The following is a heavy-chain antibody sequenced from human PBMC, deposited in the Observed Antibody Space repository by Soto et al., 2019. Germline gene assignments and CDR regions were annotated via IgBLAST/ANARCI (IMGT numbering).Heavy chain of an antibody. J-gene: IGHJ3*02. V-gene: IGHV3-48*02. Sequence: GSLRLSCAASGFNFHTYTMTWVRQAPGKGLEWVSYISGTSETIFYADSVKGRFTISRDNAKNSLYLQLNSLRDEETAVYYCAKCMQAYWNYDAHHIWGQGTMVTVSS. D-gene: IGHD1-7*01. CDR3: AKCMQAYWNYDAHHI. CDR2: ISGTSETI. CDR1: GFNFHTYT.